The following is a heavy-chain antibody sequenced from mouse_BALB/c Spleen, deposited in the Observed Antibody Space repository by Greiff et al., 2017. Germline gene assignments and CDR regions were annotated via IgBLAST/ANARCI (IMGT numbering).Heavy chain of an antibody. D-gene: IGHD1-1*01. Sequence: QVQLQQSGAELVKPGASVKLSCKASGYTFTSYYMYWVKQRPGQGLEWIGEINPSNGGTNFNEKFKSKATLTVDKSSSTAYMQLSSLTSEDSAVYYCTRVHYYGSSYWGQGTLVTVSA. J-gene: IGHJ3*01. CDR3: TRVHYYGSSY. CDR2: INPSNGGT. CDR1: GYTFTSYY. V-gene: IGHV1S81*02.